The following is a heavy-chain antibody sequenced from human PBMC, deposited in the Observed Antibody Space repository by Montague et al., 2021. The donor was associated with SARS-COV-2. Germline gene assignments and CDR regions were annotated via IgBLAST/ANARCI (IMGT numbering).Heavy chain of an antibody. D-gene: IGHD2-15*01. CDR3: ARNLVVHYWYGTDV. CDR2: INYSGST. Sequence: SETRSPTCTVAGGSISSYYWSWIRQPPGKGLEWIGYINYSGSTNYNPSLKSRVTISVDTSKNQFSLNLSSVTAADTAVYYCARNLVVHYWYGTDVWGQGTTVTVSS. J-gene: IGHJ6*02. CDR1: GGSISSYY. V-gene: IGHV4-59*01.